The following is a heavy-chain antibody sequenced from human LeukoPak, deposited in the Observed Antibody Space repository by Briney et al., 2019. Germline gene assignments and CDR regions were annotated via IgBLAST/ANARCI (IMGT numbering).Heavy chain of an antibody. D-gene: IGHD6-25*01. Sequence: GGSLRLSCAASGFTFSSYSMNWVRQAPGKGLEWVSSISSSSSYIYYADSVKGRFTISRDNAKNSLYLQMNSLRAEDTAVYYYARDGAAATDYAFDIWGQGTMVTVSS. CDR2: ISSSSSYI. CDR1: GFTFSSYS. V-gene: IGHV3-21*01. CDR3: ARDGAAATDYAFDI. J-gene: IGHJ3*02.